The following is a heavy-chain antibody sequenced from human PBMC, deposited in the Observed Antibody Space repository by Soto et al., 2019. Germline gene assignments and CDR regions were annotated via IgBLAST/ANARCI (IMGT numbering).Heavy chain of an antibody. V-gene: IGHV4-59*08. J-gene: IGHJ4*02. D-gene: IGHD5-18*01. Sequence: SETLSLTCTVSGGSISSYYWSWIRQPPGKGLEWIGSIYYSGSTYYNPSLKSRISISVDTSKNQFSLKLSSVTAADTAVYYCARHRYSYGVYYFDYWGQGTLVTVSS. CDR3: ARHRYSYGVYYFDY. CDR1: GGSISSYY. CDR2: IYYSGST.